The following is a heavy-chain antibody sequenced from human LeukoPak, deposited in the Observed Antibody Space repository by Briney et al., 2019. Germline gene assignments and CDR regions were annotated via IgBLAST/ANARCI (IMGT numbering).Heavy chain of an antibody. Sequence: KTGGSLRLSCAASGFTFSNYEMNWVRQAPGKGLEWVSYITSSSTIYYADSVKGRFTISRDNAKNSLYLQMSSLRDEDTAVYYCARGGYNGYDCDYWGQGTLVTVSS. CDR3: ARGGYNGYDCDY. D-gene: IGHD5-12*01. V-gene: IGHV3-69-1*02. J-gene: IGHJ4*02. CDR2: ITSSSTI. CDR1: GFTFSNYE.